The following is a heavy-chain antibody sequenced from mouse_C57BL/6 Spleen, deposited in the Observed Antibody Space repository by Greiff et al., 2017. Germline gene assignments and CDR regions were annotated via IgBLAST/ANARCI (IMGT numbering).Heavy chain of an antibody. CDR1: GYTFTDYC. V-gene: IGHV1-76*01. D-gene: IGHD3-2*02. CDR2: IYPGSGNT. Sequence: QVQLQQSGAELVRPGASVKLSCKASGYTFTDYCINWVKQRPGQGLEWIARIYPGSGNTYYNEKFKGKATLTAEKSSSTAYMQLSSLTSEDSAVYFCASSGTAQATGDYYAMDYWGQGTSVTVSS. J-gene: IGHJ4*01. CDR3: ASSGTAQATGDYYAMDY.